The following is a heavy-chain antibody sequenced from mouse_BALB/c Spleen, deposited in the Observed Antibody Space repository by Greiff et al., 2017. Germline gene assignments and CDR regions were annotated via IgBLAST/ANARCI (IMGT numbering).Heavy chain of an antibody. CDR2: ISYSGST. CDR3: AGSGDGYVAWFAY. V-gene: IGHV3-8*02. J-gene: IGHJ3*01. Sequence: EVQLQQSGPSLVKPSQTLSLTCSVTGDSITSGYWNWIRKFPGNKLEYMGYISYSGSTYYNPSLKSRISITRDTSKTQYYLQLNSVTTEDTATYYCAGSGDGYVAWFAYWGQGTLVTVSA. CDR1: GDSITSGY. D-gene: IGHD2-2*01.